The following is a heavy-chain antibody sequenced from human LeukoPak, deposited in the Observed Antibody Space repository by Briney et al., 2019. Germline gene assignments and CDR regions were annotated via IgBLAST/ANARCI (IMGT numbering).Heavy chain of an antibody. Sequence: PGGSLRLSCAASGFIFSSYDMIWGRRAPGKGLEWVGRIRSKTDGGTTDYAAPVKGRFTISRDDSKNTLYLQMNSLKTEDTAVYYCSTDEWDWGQGTLVTVSS. CDR2: IRSKTDGGTT. D-gene: IGHD1-26*01. V-gene: IGHV3-15*01. CDR1: GFIFSSYD. J-gene: IGHJ4*02. CDR3: STDEWD.